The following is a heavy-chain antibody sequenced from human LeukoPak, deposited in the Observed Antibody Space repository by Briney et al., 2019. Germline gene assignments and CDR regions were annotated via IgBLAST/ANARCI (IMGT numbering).Heavy chain of an antibody. J-gene: IGHJ3*02. Sequence: SETLSLTCAVYGGSFSGYYWSWIRQPPGKGLEWIGEINHSGSTNYNPSLKSRVTISVDTSKNQFSLKLSSVTAANTAVYYCARADDYGGKQNAFDIWGQGTMVTVSS. CDR3: ARADDYGGKQNAFDI. CDR2: INHSGST. CDR1: GGSFSGYY. V-gene: IGHV4-34*01. D-gene: IGHD4-23*01.